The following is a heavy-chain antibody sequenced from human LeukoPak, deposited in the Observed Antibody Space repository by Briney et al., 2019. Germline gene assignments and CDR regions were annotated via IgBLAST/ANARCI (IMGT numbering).Heavy chain of an antibody. CDR1: GFTFSSYA. V-gene: IGHV3-23*01. Sequence: GGSLRLSCAASGFTFSSYAMSWVRQAPGKGLEWVSAISGSGGSTYYADSVKGRFTISRDNSKNTLYLQMNSLRAEDTAVYYCAKDRGAVAGKPLEAFDYWGQGTLVTVSS. CDR2: ISGSGGST. CDR3: AKDRGAVAGKPLEAFDY. J-gene: IGHJ4*02. D-gene: IGHD6-19*01.